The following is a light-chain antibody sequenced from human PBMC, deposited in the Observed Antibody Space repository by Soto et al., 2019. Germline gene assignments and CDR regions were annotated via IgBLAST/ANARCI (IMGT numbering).Light chain of an antibody. Sequence: QSVLTQPPSVSAAPRQRVTISCSGSSSDVGGYNYVSWYQQHPGKAPKLMIYEVSNRPSGVSNRFSGSKSGNTASLTISGLQAEDEADYYCSSYTSSSTLVVFGGGTKLTVL. CDR2: EVS. CDR3: SSYTSSSTLVV. CDR1: SSDVGGYNY. J-gene: IGLJ2*01. V-gene: IGLV2-14*01.